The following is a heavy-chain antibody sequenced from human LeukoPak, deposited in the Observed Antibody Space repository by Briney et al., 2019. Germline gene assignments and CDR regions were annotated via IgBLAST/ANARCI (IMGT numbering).Heavy chain of an antibody. CDR2: ISSSGSTI. Sequence: GGSLRLSCAASGFTFSSYEMNWVRQAPGKGLEWVSYISSSGSTIYYADSVKGRFTISRDNAKNSLYLQMNSLRAEDTAVYYCARGNNWNDFDAIDIWGQGTMVTVSS. CDR3: ARGNNWNDFDAIDI. D-gene: IGHD1-1*01. V-gene: IGHV3-48*03. CDR1: GFTFSSYE. J-gene: IGHJ3*02.